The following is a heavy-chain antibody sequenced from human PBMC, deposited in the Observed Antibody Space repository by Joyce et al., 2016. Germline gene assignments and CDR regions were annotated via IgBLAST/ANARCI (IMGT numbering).Heavy chain of an antibody. CDR1: GYAFTNYW. CDR2: IYPSDPNA. J-gene: IGHJ4*02. Sequence: EVQLVQSGAEVKKPGESLKISCKASGYAFTNYWIAWVRQMPGKVLDWMGFIYPSDPNARYSPSFQGQVTIAADISLSTAYLQWSSLRASDTAIYDCARRVTASPPGEPDYWGQGTLVTVSS. V-gene: IGHV5-51*01. CDR3: ARRVTASPPGEPDY. D-gene: IGHD7-27*01.